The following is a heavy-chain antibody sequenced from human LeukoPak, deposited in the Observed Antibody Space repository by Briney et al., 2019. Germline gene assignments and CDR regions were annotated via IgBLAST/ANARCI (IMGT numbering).Heavy chain of an antibody. Sequence: PSETLSLTCSVYSGSFSGYYWSWIRQPPGKGLEWIGEINHSGSTNYNPSLKSRVTISVDTSKNQFSLKLSSVTAADTAVYYCASGKYYYVYWGQGTLVTVSS. CDR2: INHSGST. D-gene: IGHD3-10*02. CDR1: SGSFSGYY. CDR3: ASGKYYYVY. V-gene: IGHV4-34*01. J-gene: IGHJ4*02.